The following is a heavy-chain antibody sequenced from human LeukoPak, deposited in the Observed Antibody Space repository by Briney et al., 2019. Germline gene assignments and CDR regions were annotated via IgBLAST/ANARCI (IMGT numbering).Heavy chain of an antibody. CDR3: ARGPKGYSYAHRSSYYYYYMDV. CDR1: GGTFSSYA. CDR2: IIPIFGTA. J-gene: IGHJ6*03. V-gene: IGHV1-69*05. Sequence: GASVKVSCKASGGTFSSYAISWVRRAPGQGLEWMGGIIPIFGTANYAQKFQGRVTITTDESTSTAYMELSSLRSEDTAVYYCARGPKGYSYAHRSSYYYYYMDVWGKGTTVTVSS. D-gene: IGHD5-18*01.